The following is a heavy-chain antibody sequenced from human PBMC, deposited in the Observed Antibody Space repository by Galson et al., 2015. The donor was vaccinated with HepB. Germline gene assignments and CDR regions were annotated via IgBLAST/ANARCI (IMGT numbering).Heavy chain of an antibody. V-gene: IGHV3-23*01. CDR3: AKGDRSSGWY. J-gene: IGHJ4*02. CDR1: GFTFISYA. CDR2: ISGTGDTT. Sequence: SLRLSCAASGFTFISYAMSWVRQAPGKGLEWVSVISGTGDTTYYADSVKGRFTIPRDSSKNTLYLQMKSLRAEDTAVYYCAKGDRSSGWYWGQGTLVTVSS. D-gene: IGHD6-19*01.